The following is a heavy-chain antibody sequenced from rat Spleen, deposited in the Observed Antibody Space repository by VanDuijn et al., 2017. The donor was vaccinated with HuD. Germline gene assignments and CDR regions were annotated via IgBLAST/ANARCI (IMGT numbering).Heavy chain of an antibody. V-gene: IGHV2-63*01. J-gene: IGHJ2*01. CDR2: MTYNGDT. Sequence: QVQLKESGPGLVQASQTLSLTCTVSGFSLTDYNVHWLRQPTGKGLEWMGRMTYNGDTSYNSALISRLSISRDTSKNQVFLKMNSLQTDDTGTYYCTIHPRYWGQGVMVTVSS. CDR3: TIHPRY. D-gene: IGHD3-1*01. CDR1: GFSLTDYN.